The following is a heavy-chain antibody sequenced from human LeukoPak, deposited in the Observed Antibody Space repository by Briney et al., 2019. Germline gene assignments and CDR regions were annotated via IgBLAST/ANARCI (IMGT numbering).Heavy chain of an antibody. J-gene: IGHJ6*02. CDR3: AKEVYCGRDCYNPGYGVDV. CDR1: RFTFSSYA. V-gene: IGHV3-23*01. D-gene: IGHD2-21*02. CDR2: ISGSGGRT. Sequence: GSLRLSCAASRFTFSSYAMSWVCQAPGKGLEWVAAISGSGGRTYYADSVKGRFTISRDNSKNTLSLQMNSLRDEDTATYYCAKEVYCGRDCYNPGYGVDVWGQRTPVSASS.